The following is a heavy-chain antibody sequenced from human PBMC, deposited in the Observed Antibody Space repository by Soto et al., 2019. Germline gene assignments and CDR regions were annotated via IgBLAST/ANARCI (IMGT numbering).Heavy chain of an antibody. CDR3: AKDKRRFRWPYDC. J-gene: IGHJ4*02. D-gene: IGHD2-15*01. V-gene: IGHV3-30-3*01. Sequence: LRLSCAASGFTFSSYAMHWVRQAPGKGLEWVAVISYDGSNKYYADSVKGRFTISRDNSKNTLYLQMNSLRAEDTAAYYCAKDKRRFRWPYDCWGQGTLVTVSS. CDR2: ISYDGSNK. CDR1: GFTFSSYA.